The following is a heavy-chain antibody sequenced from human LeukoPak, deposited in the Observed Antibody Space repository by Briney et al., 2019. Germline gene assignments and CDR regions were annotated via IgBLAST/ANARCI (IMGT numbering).Heavy chain of an antibody. CDR2: ISSSSSTM. CDR1: GFTFSDST. Sequence: PGGSLRLSCAVSGFTFSDSTMNWVRQAPGKGLEWVSSISSSSSTMHYADSVKGRLTISRDNAKNSLYLQINSLRAEDTAVYYCAKEITMVRGVNDAFDIWGQGTMVTVSS. V-gene: IGHV3-21*01. J-gene: IGHJ3*02. D-gene: IGHD3-10*01. CDR3: AKEITMVRGVNDAFDI.